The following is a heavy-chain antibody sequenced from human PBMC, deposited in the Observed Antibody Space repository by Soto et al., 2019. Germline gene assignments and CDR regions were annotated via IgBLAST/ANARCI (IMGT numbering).Heavy chain of an antibody. V-gene: IGHV1-18*01. CDR2: IGAYNGNT. D-gene: IGHD6-6*01. J-gene: IGHJ5*02. Sequence: ASVKVSCKASGYTFTSFGINWVRQAPGQGLEWMGWIGAYNGNTNYAQKLQGRVTMTTDTSTSTAYMELRSLRSDDTAVYYCARSSGSAYWFDPWGQGTLVTVSS. CDR1: GYTFTSFG. CDR3: ARSSGSAYWFDP.